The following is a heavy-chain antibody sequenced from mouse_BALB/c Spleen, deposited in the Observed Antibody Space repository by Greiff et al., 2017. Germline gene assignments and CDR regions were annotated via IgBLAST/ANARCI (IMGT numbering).Heavy chain of an antibody. J-gene: IGHJ3*01. V-gene: IGHV1-69*01. CDR1: GYTFTDYW. D-gene: IGHD2-4*01. CDR2: IDTSDSYT. CDR3: ARGGLRSFAY. Sequence: VQLQQPGAELVMPGASVKMSCKASGYTFTDYWMHWVKQRPGQGLEWIGAIDTSDSYTSYNQKFKGKATLTVDESSSTAYMQLSSLTSEDSAVYYCARGGLRSFAYWGQGTLVTVSA.